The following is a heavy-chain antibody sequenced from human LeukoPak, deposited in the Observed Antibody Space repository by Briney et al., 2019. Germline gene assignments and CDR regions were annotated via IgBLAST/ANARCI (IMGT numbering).Heavy chain of an antibody. CDR2: VQDSGST. V-gene: IGHV4-59*11. J-gene: IGHJ5*02. CDR3: ARGGSSGSSNWFDP. Sequence: SETLSLTCTVSGGXISSHYCGWIRQPPGKGLEWLGYVQDSGSTNYNPSLKSRVTISLDTSRNHVSLKLTSVTAADTAVYYCARGGSSGSSNWFDPWGQGILVTVSS. CDR1: GGXISSHY. D-gene: IGHD5-12*01.